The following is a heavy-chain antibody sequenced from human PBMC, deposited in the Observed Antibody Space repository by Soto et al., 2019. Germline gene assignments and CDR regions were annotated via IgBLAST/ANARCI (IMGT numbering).Heavy chain of an antibody. Sequence: ASVKVSCKASGYTFTSYGISWVRQAPGQGLEWMGWISAYDGNTNYAQKLQGRVTMTTDTSTSTAYMELRSLRSDDTAVYYCARVAGDTAMAAFDYWGQGTLVTASS. CDR3: ARVAGDTAMAAFDY. D-gene: IGHD5-18*01. V-gene: IGHV1-18*01. CDR2: ISAYDGNT. CDR1: GYTFTSYG. J-gene: IGHJ4*02.